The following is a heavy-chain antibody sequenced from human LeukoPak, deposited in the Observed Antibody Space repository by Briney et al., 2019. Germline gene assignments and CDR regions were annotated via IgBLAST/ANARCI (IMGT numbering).Heavy chain of an antibody. CDR3: ARVLMVYPYYYGMDV. D-gene: IGHD2-8*01. J-gene: IGHJ6*02. V-gene: IGHV3-7*01. CDR1: GFTFSRYW. CDR2: IKQDGTEK. Sequence: GGSLRLSCAASGFTFSRYWMSWVRQAPGKGLECVANIKQDGTEKYYVDSVKGRFTISRDNAKNSLYLQMNSLRVEDTAVYYCARVLMVYPYYYGMDVWGQGTTVTVSS.